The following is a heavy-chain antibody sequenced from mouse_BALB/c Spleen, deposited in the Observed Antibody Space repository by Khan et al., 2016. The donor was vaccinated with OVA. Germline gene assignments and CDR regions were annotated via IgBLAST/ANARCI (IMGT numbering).Heavy chain of an antibody. CDR2: IWSGGIT. V-gene: IGHV2-2*02. CDR3: ARNRNCYFDS. Sequence: QVQLKESGPGLVQPSQSLSITCTVSGFSLANYGVHWVRQSPGKGLEWLGVIWSGGITVYNATFISRLSTSKANSKGQVFFKMNSLQANDTAIYYCARNRNCYFDSWGQGSTLTVSS. CDR1: GFSLANYG. J-gene: IGHJ2*01.